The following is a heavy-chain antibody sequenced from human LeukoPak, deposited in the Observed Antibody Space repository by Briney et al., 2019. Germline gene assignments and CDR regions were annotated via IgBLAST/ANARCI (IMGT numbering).Heavy chain of an antibody. CDR3: ARSDYGDYVNY. CDR2: IYYSGST. D-gene: IGHD4-17*01. CDR1: GGSISSYY. Sequence: SETLSLTCTVSGGSISSYYWSWIRQPPGKGLEWIGYIYYSGSTNYNPSLKSRVTISVDTSKNQFSLKLSSVTAADTAVYYCARSDYGDYVNYWGQGTLVTVSS. V-gene: IGHV4-59*08. J-gene: IGHJ4*02.